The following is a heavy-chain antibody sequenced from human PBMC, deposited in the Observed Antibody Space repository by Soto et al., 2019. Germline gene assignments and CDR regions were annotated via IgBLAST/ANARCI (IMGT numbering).Heavy chain of an antibody. CDR2: ISGRGDNR. D-gene: IGHD2-2*01. V-gene: IGHV3-23*01. Sequence: EAQLWQYGGGLGQPGRSLRLSCMASEFTFYNYAMTWVRQAPGKGLEWVASISGRGDNRYYADSVKGRFFVYRENSHNLLYRKRAPLGVEERAVYYCGKDRALMIQPPYGMAVGGKGTTVTVRS. CDR3: GKDRALMIQPPYGMAV. J-gene: IGHJ6*04. CDR1: EFTFYNYA.